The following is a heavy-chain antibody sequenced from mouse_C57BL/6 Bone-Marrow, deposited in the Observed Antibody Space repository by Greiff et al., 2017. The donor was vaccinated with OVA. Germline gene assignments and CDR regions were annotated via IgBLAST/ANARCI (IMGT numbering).Heavy chain of an antibody. V-gene: IGHV1-81*01. D-gene: IGHD1-1*01. Sequence: QVQLQQSGAELARPGASVKLSCKASGYTFTSYGISWVKQRTGQGLEWIGEIYPRSGNTYYNEKFKGKATLTADKSSSTAYMELRSLTSEDSAVYFCARERDYCGSIAYWGQGTLVTVSA. CDR3: ARERDYCGSIAY. CDR2: IYPRSGNT. CDR1: GYTFTSYG. J-gene: IGHJ3*01.